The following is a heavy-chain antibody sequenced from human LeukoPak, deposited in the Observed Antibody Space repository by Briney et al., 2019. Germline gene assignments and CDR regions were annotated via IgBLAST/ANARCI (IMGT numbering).Heavy chain of an antibody. Sequence: GSLRLSCAASGFTFSSYSMNWVRQAPGKGLEWVSFISSSSSTIYYADSVKGRFTISRDNAKNSLYLQMDSLRAEDTAVYYCARDRGGSYSAIDYWGQGTLVTVSS. CDR2: ISSSSSTI. CDR1: GFTFSSYS. D-gene: IGHD1-26*01. J-gene: IGHJ4*02. CDR3: ARDRGGSYSAIDY. V-gene: IGHV3-48*04.